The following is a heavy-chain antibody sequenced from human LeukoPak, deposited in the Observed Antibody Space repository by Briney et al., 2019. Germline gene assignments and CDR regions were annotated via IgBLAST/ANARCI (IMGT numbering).Heavy chain of an antibody. J-gene: IGHJ3*01. CDR2: IYPHSGET. V-gene: IGHV1-2*06. CDR1: RYTLTDYY. CDR3: VREGEHYCDSELHDAFDV. D-gene: IGHD3-16*01. Sequence: GVAVNVSCMASRYTLTDYYIQWLGLAPAAGREWMGRIYPHSGETSYPQIFQGRVTMPPDKSLDTASIELRGLQSDRTAVCYCVREGEHYCDSELHDAFDVGGQGTGVTVPS.